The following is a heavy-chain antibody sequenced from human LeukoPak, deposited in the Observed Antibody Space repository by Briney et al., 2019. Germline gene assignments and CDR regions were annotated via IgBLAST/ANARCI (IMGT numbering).Heavy chain of an antibody. CDR2: INSDGSST. Sequence: GGSLRLSCAASGFTFSSYLMHWVRQAPGKGLVWVSRINSDGSSTSYADPVKGRFTISRDNAKNTLYLQMNSLRAEDTAVYYCARVQPNSGSYYDYWGQGTLVTVSS. CDR3: ARVQPNSGSYYDY. V-gene: IGHV3-74*01. D-gene: IGHD1-26*01. CDR1: GFTFSSYL. J-gene: IGHJ4*02.